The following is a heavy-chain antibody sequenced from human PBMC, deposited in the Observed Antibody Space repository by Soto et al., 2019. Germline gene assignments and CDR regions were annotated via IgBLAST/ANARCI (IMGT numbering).Heavy chain of an antibody. CDR1: GFTFSSYG. CDR2: IWYDGSNK. J-gene: IGHJ5*01. D-gene: IGHD6-13*01. CDR3: ARGQGGYSSSWHDS. Sequence: HPGGSLRLSCAASGFTFSSYGMHWVRQAPGKGLEWVAVIWYDGSNKYYADSVKGRFTISRDNSKNTLYLQMSSLRVEDTAVYYCARGQGGYSSSWHDSWGRGTLVTVSS. V-gene: IGHV3-33*01.